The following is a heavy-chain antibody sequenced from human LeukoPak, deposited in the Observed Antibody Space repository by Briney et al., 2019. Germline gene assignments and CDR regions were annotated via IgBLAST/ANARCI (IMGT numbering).Heavy chain of an antibody. CDR3: ARLIAAAGNYYYYSYGMDV. CDR2: IYYSGST. D-gene: IGHD6-13*01. CDR1: GGSISSYY. V-gene: IGHV4-59*08. Sequence: SETLSLTCTVSGGSISSYYWSWIRQPPGKGLEWIGYIYYSGSTNYNPSLKSRVTISVSTSKNQFSLKLSSVTAADTAVYYCARLIAAAGNYYYYSYGMDVWGQGTTVTVSS. J-gene: IGHJ6*02.